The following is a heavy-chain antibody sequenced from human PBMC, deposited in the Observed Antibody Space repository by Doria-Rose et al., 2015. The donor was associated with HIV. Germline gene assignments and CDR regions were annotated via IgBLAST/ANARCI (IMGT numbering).Heavy chain of an antibody. Sequence: QVTLKESGPVLVKPTETLTLTCTVSGVSLSSPGMGVSWIRQPPGKALEWLANIFSDDERSYKTSLESRRTISRGTSKSQVVLTMTDMDPVDTATYYCARIKSSRWYHRYYFDFWGQGTLVIVSA. J-gene: IGHJ4*02. D-gene: IGHD6-13*01. CDR1: GVSLSSPGMG. CDR2: IFSDDER. V-gene: IGHV2-26*01. CDR3: ARIKSSRWYHRYYFDF.